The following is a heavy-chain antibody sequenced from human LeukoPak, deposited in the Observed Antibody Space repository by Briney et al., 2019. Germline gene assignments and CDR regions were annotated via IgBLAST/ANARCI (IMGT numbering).Heavy chain of an antibody. CDR1: GFNFSTYN. Sequence: GGSLRLSCAASGFNFSTYNMNWVRQAPGRGLEWVSFISSSSTTIYYADSVEGRFTISRDSAENALYLQMDSLRAEDTVVYYCARAPAASFDYWGQGALITVSS. CDR3: ARAPAASFDY. D-gene: IGHD2-2*01. V-gene: IGHV3-48*04. CDR2: ISSSSTTI. J-gene: IGHJ4*02.